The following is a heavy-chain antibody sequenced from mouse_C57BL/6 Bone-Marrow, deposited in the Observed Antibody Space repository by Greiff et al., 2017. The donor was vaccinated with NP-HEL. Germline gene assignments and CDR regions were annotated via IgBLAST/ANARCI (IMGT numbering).Heavy chain of an antibody. V-gene: IGHV1-39*01. CDR1: GYSFTDYN. J-gene: IGHJ4*01. Sequence: VQLQQSGPELVKPGASVKISCKASGYSFTDYNMNWVKQSNGKSLEWIGVITPNYGTTSSNQKFKGKATLTVDQSSSTAYMQLNSLTSEDSAVYYCARRVYDKGVGHAMDYWGQVTSVTVSS. D-gene: IGHD2-12*01. CDR2: ITPNYGTT. CDR3: ARRVYDKGVGHAMDY.